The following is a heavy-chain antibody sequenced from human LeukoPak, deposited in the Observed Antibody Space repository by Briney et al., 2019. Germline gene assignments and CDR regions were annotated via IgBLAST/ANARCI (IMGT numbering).Heavy chain of an antibody. CDR2: INHSGST. J-gene: IGHJ3*02. V-gene: IGHV4-34*01. CDR3: ATGTYYYDSSGYYRNDAFDI. D-gene: IGHD3-22*01. Sequence: LETLSLTCAVYGGSFSGYYWSWIRQPPGKGLEWIGEINHSGSTNYNPSLKSRVTISVDTSKNQFSLKLSSVTAADTAVYYCATGTYYYDSSGYYRNDAFDIWGQGTMVTVSS. CDR1: GGSFSGYY.